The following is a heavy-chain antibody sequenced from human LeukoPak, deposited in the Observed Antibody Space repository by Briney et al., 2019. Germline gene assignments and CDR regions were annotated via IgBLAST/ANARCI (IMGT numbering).Heavy chain of an antibody. CDR3: AREMFGYYDSSGYYGSYNWFDP. J-gene: IGHJ5*02. Sequence: ASVKVSCKASGYTFTSYDINWVRQATGQGLEWMGWMNPNSGNTGYAQKFQGRVTMTRNTSISTAYMELSSLRSEDTAVYYCAREMFGYYDSSGYYGSYNWFDPWGQGTLVTVSS. V-gene: IGHV1-8*01. D-gene: IGHD3-22*01. CDR2: MNPNSGNT. CDR1: GYTFTSYD.